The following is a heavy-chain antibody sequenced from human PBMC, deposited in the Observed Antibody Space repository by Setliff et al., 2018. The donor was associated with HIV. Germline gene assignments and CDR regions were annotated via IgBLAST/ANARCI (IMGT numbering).Heavy chain of an antibody. V-gene: IGHV4-4*07. CDR1: GGSFSTYY. J-gene: IGHJ3*01. CDR2: VHSTGTT. CDR3: ARARITMIGGRLEPYAFDR. Sequence: PSETLSLTCTVSGGSFSTYYWSWIRQPAGEGPEYIGRVHSTGTTIYNPSPKSRVTMSVDASKNQLSLKLRSVTAADTAVYYCARARITMIGGRLEPYAFDRLGQGTKVTVSS. D-gene: IGHD3-10*01.